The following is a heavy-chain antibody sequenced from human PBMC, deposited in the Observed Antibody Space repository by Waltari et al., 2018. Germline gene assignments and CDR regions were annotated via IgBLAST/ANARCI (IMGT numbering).Heavy chain of an antibody. CDR1: GDPMTTFY. CDR3: ARHRGASFDS. CDR2: IVYSGTT. V-gene: IGHV4-59*04. D-gene: IGHD1-26*01. J-gene: IGHJ4*02. Sequence: QVQLQESGPGLVKSSETLSLTCTVSGDPMTTFYWSWIRQPPGKTLEWIGYIVYSGTTSYNPSLRSRLTLSLDTSKNQFSLSLKSVTAADTAIYYCARHRGASFDSWGQGTLVTVSS.